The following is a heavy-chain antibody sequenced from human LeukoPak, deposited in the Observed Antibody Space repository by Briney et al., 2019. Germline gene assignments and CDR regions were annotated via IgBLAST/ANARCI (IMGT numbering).Heavy chain of an antibody. Sequence: GGSLRLSCAASGFTFSSYGMHWVRQAPGKGLEWVAVIWYDGSNKYYADSVKGRFTISRDNFKNTLYLQMNSLRAEDTAVYYCARDNSRFGDGMDVWGKGTTVTVSS. CDR2: IWYDGSNK. CDR1: GFTFSSYG. V-gene: IGHV3-33*01. D-gene: IGHD3-10*01. CDR3: ARDNSRFGDGMDV. J-gene: IGHJ6*04.